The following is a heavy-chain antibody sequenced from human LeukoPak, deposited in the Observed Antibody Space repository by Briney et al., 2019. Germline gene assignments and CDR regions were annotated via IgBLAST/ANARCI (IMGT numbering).Heavy chain of an antibody. D-gene: IGHD6-19*01. J-gene: IGHJ4*02. CDR2: IHFSGST. CDR3: ARWYRRGWAFDY. V-gene: IGHV4-59*08. CDR1: GRTISSYY. Sequence: PPETLSLTCTVSGRTISSYYWNWIRQPPGKGLEWIGYIHFSGSTKYNPSLTSRVTISLDTARNQFSLKLSSGTAADTAVYYCARWYRRGWAFDYWGQGTLVTVSS.